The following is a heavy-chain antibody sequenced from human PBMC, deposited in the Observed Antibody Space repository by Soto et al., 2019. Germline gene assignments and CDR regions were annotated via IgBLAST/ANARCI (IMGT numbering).Heavy chain of an antibody. CDR2: ISGSGGST. CDR1: GFTFSSYA. D-gene: IGHD2-2*01. V-gene: IGHV3-23*01. J-gene: IGHJ6*03. Sequence: GGSLRLSCAASGFTFSSYAMSWVRQAPGKGLEWVSAISGSGGSTYYADSVKGRFTISRDNSKNTLYLQMNSLRAEDTAVYYCAKVEVGGRYCSSTSCYGYYYYYYMDVWGKGTTVTVSS. CDR3: AKVEVGGRYCSSTSCYGYYYYYYMDV.